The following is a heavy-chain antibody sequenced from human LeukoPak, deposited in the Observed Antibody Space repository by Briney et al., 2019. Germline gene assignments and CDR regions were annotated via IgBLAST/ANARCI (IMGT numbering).Heavy chain of an antibody. CDR3: ARLALGYCSGGTCPYYFDH. V-gene: IGHV4-59*01. CDR2: GDYSGST. Sequence: KPSETLSLTCTVPGGSIGNYYWSWIRQPPGKGLEWIAYGDYSGSTRYNPSLESRVTISVDTSKNQFSLKLTSVTAADSAVYYCARLALGYCSGGTCPYYFDHWGQGTLVTVSS. D-gene: IGHD2-15*01. CDR1: GGSIGNYY. J-gene: IGHJ4*02.